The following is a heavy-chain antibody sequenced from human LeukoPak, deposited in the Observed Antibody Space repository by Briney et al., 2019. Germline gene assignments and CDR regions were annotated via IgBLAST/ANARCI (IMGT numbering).Heavy chain of an antibody. CDR2: ISYDGSNK. D-gene: IGHD3-10*01. J-gene: IGHJ6*02. V-gene: IGHV3-30*18. CDR3: AKDKWFGEYYYYYGMDV. Sequence: GGSLRLSCAASGFTFSSYGMHWVRQAPGKGLEWVAVISYDGSNKYYADSVKGRFTISRDNSKNTLYLQMNSLRDEDTAVYYCAKDKWFGEYYYYYGMDVWGQGTTVTVSS. CDR1: GFTFSSYG.